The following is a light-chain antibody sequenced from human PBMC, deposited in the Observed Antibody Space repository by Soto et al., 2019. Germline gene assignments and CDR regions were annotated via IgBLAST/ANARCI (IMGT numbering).Light chain of an antibody. J-gene: IGKJ3*01. CDR2: GAS. CDR1: QSVSSSY. CDR3: QQYGSSPFT. Sequence: EIVLTQSPGTLSLSPGERATLSCRASQSVSSSYLAWYQQKPGQAPTLLIYGASSRATGIPDRFSGSESGTDFTLTISRLEPEDFAVYYCQQYGSSPFTFGPGTKVDIK. V-gene: IGKV3-20*01.